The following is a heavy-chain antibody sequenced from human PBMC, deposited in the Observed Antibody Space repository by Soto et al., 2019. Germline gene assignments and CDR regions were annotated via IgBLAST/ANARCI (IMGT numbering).Heavy chain of an antibody. D-gene: IGHD3-9*01. V-gene: IGHV3-74*01. J-gene: IGHJ4*02. Sequence: EVQLVESGGGLVQPGGSLRLSCAASGFMFSSYWMHWVRQAPGKGLAWVSRINSDGSSTDYADSVKGRFTISRDNAKNTLYLQMNSLRAEDTAMYYCAKDPSTGSTDYWGQGTQVTVSS. CDR2: INSDGSST. CDR1: GFMFSSYW. CDR3: AKDPSTGSTDY.